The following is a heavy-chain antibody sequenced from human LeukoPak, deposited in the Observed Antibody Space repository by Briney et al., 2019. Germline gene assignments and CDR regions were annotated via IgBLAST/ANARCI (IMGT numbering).Heavy chain of an antibody. CDR1: GYTFTDYY. D-gene: IGHD3-16*01. CDR2: INPNAGGT. CDR3: VPGSSVGQGSQSYYDKSTYFDY. J-gene: IGHJ4*02. Sequence: GASVKVSCKASGYTFTDYYMHWVRQAPGQGLEWMGWINPNAGGTDYAQKFQGRVTMTRDTSISTAYMELSRPRSDDTAVYYCVPGSSVGQGSQSYYDKSTYFDYWGQGTLVTVSS. V-gene: IGHV1-2*02.